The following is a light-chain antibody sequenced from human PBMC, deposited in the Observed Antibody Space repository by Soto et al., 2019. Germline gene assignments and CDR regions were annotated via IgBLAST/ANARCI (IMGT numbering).Light chain of an antibody. CDR2: EVS. J-gene: IGLJ2*01. V-gene: IGLV2-8*01. CDR3: SSYAGSNNLV. Sequence: QSALTQPPSASGSPGQSVTIFCTGTSSDVGGYVSWYQQHPGKAPELMIYEVSKRPSGVPDRFSGSKSGNTASLTVSGLQAEDEADYYCSSYAGSNNLVFGGGTQLTVL. CDR1: SSDVGGY.